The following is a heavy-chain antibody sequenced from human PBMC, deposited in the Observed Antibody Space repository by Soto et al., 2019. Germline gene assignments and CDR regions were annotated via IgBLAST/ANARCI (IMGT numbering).Heavy chain of an antibody. V-gene: IGHV3-23*01. D-gene: IGHD3-22*01. CDR1: GFTFSSYA. CDR2: ISGSGGST. Sequence: EVQLLESGGGLVQPGGSLRLSCAASGFTFSSYAMSWVRQAPGKGLEWVSAISGSGGSTYYADSVKGRFTISRDNSKNTLYLQMNSLRADDTAVYYCAKLRDSSGYHPQDYWGQGTLVTVSS. CDR3: AKLRDSSGYHPQDY. J-gene: IGHJ4*02.